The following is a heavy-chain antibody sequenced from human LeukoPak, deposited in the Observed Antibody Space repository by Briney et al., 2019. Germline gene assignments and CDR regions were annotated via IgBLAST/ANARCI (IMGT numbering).Heavy chain of an antibody. CDR2: IKQYGSEK. V-gene: IGHV3-7*05. CDR1: GFTFSPYW. D-gene: IGHD6-13*01. J-gene: IGHJ4*02. Sequence: PGGSLRLSCVASGFTFSPYWLSWVRQPPGKGLEWVANIKQYGSEKYYVDSVKGRFTISRDNAKKSLFLQMDSLRGEDTAVYYCARAAEISALDNWGQGTLVTVSS. CDR3: ARAAEISALDN.